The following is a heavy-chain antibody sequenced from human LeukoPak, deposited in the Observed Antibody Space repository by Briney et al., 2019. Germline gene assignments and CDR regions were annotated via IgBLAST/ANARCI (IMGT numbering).Heavy chain of an antibody. D-gene: IGHD2-2*02. J-gene: IGHJ4*02. CDR1: GYTFTGYY. CDR3: ARVPGPYTTSRFDS. V-gene: IGHV1-2*02. CDR2: IDPDSGGT. Sequence: GASVRVSCKTSGYTFTGYYLHWVRQAPGQRPEWMGRIDPDSGGTHYGQKFQGRVTVTRDTSITTVYMELSGLTSDDTAVYYCARVPGPYTTSRFDSWGQGTLVTASS.